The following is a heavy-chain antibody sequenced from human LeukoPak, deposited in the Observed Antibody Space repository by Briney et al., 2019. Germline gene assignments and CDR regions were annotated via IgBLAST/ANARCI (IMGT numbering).Heavy chain of an antibody. CDR2: ISYDGSNK. Sequence: GGSLRLSCAASGFTFSSYAMHWVRQAPGKGLEWVAVISYDGSNKYYADSVKGRFTISRDNSKNTLYLQMNSLRAEDTAVYYCARKGYDILTGYKFDYWGQGTLVTVSS. J-gene: IGHJ4*02. CDR1: GFTFSSYA. D-gene: IGHD3-9*01. V-gene: IGHV3-30-3*01. CDR3: ARKGYDILTGYKFDY.